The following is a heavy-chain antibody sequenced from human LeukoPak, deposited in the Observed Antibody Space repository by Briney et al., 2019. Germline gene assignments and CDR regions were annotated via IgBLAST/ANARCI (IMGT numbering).Heavy chain of an antibody. D-gene: IGHD3-10*01. CDR2: IYYSGST. CDR3: ARGRSSMVRGYYYYYMDV. J-gene: IGHJ6*03. CDR1: GGSISSYY. V-gene: IGHV4-59*01. Sequence: SETLSLTCTVAGGSISSYYWSWIRQPPGKGLEWVGYIYYSGSTNYNPSLKSRVTISVDPSKNQFSLKLSSVTAADTAVYYCARGRSSMVRGYYYYYMDVWGKGTTVTISS.